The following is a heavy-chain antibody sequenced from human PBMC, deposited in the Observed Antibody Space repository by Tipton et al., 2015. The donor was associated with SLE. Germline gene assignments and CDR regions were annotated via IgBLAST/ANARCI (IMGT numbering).Heavy chain of an antibody. D-gene: IGHD6-13*01. J-gene: IGHJ6*03. CDR3: ARRGSSSWYDYYYMDV. Sequence: SLRLSCAASGFTFSSYSMNWVRQAPGKGLEWVSSISSSSSYIYYADSVKGRFTISRDNAKNSLYLQMNSLRAEDTAVYYCARRGSSSWYDYYYMDVWGKGTTVTVSS. CDR1: GFTFSSYS. CDR2: ISSSSSYI. V-gene: IGHV3-21*01.